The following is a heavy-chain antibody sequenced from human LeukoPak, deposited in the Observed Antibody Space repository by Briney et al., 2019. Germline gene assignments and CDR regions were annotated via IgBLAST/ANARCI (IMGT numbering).Heavy chain of an antibody. V-gene: IGHV1-8*03. CDR3: ARAPRITMVRGVIYWFDP. CDR2: MNPNSGNT. Sequence: AASVKVSCKASGYTFTGYDINWVRQATGQGLEWMGWMNPNSGNTGYAQKFQGRVTITRNTSISTAYMELSSLRSEDTAVYYCARAPRITMVRGVIYWFDPWGQGTLVTVSS. D-gene: IGHD3-10*01. CDR1: GYTFTGYD. J-gene: IGHJ5*02.